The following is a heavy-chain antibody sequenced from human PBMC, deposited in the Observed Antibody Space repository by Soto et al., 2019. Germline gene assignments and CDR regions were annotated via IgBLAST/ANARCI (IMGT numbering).Heavy chain of an antibody. Sequence: GESLKISCKGSGYSFTSYWISWVRQMPGKGLEWMGSIDPSDSYTNYSPSFQGHVTISADKSISTAYLQWSSLKASDTAMYYCGFFVTHSSSSPLEVYWGQGTLVTVSS. V-gene: IGHV5-10-1*01. CDR2: IDPSDSYT. CDR1: GYSFTSYW. CDR3: GFFVTHSSSSPLEVY. D-gene: IGHD6-6*01. J-gene: IGHJ4*02.